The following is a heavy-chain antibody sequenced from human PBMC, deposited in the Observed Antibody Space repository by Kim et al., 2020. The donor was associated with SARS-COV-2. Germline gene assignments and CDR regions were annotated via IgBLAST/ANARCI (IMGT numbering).Heavy chain of an antibody. J-gene: IGHJ4*02. Sequence: SETLSLTCAVYGGSFSGYYWSWIRQPPGKGLEWIGEINHSGSTNYNPSLKSRVTISVDTSKNQFSLKLSSVTAADTAVYYCARGTPQDSSSWYVYWGQGT. V-gene: IGHV4-34*01. CDR1: GGSFSGYY. CDR3: ARGTPQDSSSWYVY. D-gene: IGHD6-13*01. CDR2: INHSGST.